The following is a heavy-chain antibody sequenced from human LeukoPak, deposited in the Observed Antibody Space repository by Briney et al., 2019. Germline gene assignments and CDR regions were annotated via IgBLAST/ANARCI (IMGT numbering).Heavy chain of an antibody. CDR2: IPYDGSNK. J-gene: IGHJ5*02. CDR1: GFTFSSYA. CDR3: ARDHCSSTSCYPNWFDP. Sequence: PGGSLRLSCAASGFTFSSYAMHWVRQAPGKGLEWVAVIPYDGSNKYYADSVKGRFTISRDNSKNTLYLQMNSLRAEDTAVYYCARDHCSSTSCYPNWFDPWGQGTLVTVSS. V-gene: IGHV3-30-3*01. D-gene: IGHD2-2*01.